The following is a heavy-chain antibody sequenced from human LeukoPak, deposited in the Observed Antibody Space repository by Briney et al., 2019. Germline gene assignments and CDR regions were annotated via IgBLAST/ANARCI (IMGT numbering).Heavy chain of an antibody. D-gene: IGHD6-13*01. Sequence: GGSLRLSCAASGFNFSTYWMTWVRQVLGKGLEWVANIKQDESEKYYVDSVKGRFTISRDNAKNSLYLQMNSLRAEDTAVYYCARDWMLVHRPDYWGQGTLVTVSS. CDR3: ARDWMLVHRPDY. CDR1: GFNFSTYW. V-gene: IGHV3-7*01. J-gene: IGHJ4*02. CDR2: IKQDESEK.